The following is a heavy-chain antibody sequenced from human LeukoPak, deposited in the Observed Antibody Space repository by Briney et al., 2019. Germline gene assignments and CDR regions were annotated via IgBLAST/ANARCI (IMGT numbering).Heavy chain of an antibody. V-gene: IGHV4-34*01. J-gene: IGHJ2*01. CDR3: ASLSYYDILTGPPRYWYFDL. CDR1: GGSFSGYY. Sequence: SETLSLTCAVYGGSFSGYYWSWIRQPPGKGLEWIGEINHSGSTNYNTSLKSRVTISVDTAKNQFSLKLSSVTAADTAVYYCASLSYYDILTGPPRYWYFDLWGRGTLVTVSS. CDR2: INHSGST. D-gene: IGHD3-9*01.